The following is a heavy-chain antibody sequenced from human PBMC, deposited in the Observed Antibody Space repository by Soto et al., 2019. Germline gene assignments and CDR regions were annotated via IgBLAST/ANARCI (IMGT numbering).Heavy chain of an antibody. CDR3: ARRSFSGFFDF. CDR2: INHSVST. V-gene: IGHV4-34*01. Sequence: PXATLSLTCAVSGGCFSGYYWSWIRQPPGKGLEWIGEINHSVSTNYNPSLKSRVTISVDTSKNHFSLKLRSVTAADTAMYYCARRSFSGFFDFCGQGTRVTV. J-gene: IGHJ4*02. D-gene: IGHD6-19*01. CDR1: GGCFSGYY.